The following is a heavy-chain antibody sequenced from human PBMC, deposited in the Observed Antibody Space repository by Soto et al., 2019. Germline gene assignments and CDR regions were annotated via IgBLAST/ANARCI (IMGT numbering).Heavy chain of an antibody. Sequence: ESGPTLVNPTQTLTLTCTFSGFSLSTSGVGVGWIRQPPGKALEWLGIIYWDDDKRYSPSLKSRVTITKDTFKNQLVLTMTNMDPVDTATYYCAHLPWKQLWPRAPVVYWGQGTPVTV. J-gene: IGHJ4*02. V-gene: IGHV2-5*02. CDR3: AHLPWKQLWPRAPVVY. D-gene: IGHD5-18*01. CDR2: IYWDDDK. CDR1: GFSLSTSGVG.